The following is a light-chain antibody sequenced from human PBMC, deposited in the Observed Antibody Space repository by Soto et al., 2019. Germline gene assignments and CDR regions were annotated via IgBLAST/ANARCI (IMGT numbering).Light chain of an antibody. CDR3: SSYRSSSTLYV. CDR1: SSDVGGYNY. CDR2: EVS. J-gene: IGLJ1*01. Sequence: QSALTQPASVSGSRGQSITISCTGTSSDVGGYNYVSWYQQYPDKAPKPMIYEVSNRPSGVSNRFSGSKSGNTASLTISGLQAEDEADYYCSSYRSSSTLYVFGTGTKVTVL. V-gene: IGLV2-14*01.